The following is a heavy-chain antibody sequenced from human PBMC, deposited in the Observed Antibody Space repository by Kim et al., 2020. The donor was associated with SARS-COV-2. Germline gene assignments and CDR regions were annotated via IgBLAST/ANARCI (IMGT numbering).Heavy chain of an antibody. J-gene: IGHJ6*02. V-gene: IGHV3-11*04. Sequence: GGSLRLSCVASGFTFGDHWISWIRQAPGKGLEWVSYVSTSASEIYYADSVKGRFTISRDNAKNSVYLQMNSLTVEDTAVYYCARGHFGLDVWGQGATVT. CDR2: VSTSASEI. CDR3: ARGHFGLDV. CDR1: GFTFGDHW. D-gene: IGHD3-10*01.